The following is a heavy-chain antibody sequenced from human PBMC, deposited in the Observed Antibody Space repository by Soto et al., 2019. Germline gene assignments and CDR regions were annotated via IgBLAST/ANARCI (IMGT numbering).Heavy chain of an antibody. Sequence: SGPTLVNPTQTLTLTCTFSGFSLSTSGVGVNWIRQPPGKALEWLALIYWDDDKRYSPSLKSRLTITKDTSKSQVVLTMTNMDPVDTATYYCAHSLKYYDILSHPPPPAAFDTWGQGPMVTVSS. CDR1: GFSLSTSGVG. CDR2: IYWDDDK. CDR3: AHSLKYYDILSHPPPPAAFDT. V-gene: IGHV2-5*02. J-gene: IGHJ3*02. D-gene: IGHD3-9*01.